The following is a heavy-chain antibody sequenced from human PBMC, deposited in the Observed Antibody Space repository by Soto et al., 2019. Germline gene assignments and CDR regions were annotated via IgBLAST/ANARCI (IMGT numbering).Heavy chain of an antibody. V-gene: IGHV4-30-2*01. CDR2: IYHSGST. D-gene: IGHD5-18*01. Sequence: PSDTLSLTCAVSGVSISSGGYSWSWIRQPPGKGLEWIGYIYHSGSTYYNPSLKSRVTISVDRSKNQFSLKLSSVTAADTAVYYCARVWVDTAMAYYFDYWGQGTLVTVSS. CDR1: GVSISSGGYS. J-gene: IGHJ4*02. CDR3: ARVWVDTAMAYYFDY.